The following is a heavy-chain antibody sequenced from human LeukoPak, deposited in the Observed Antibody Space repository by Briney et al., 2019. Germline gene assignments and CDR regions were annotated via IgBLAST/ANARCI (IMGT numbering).Heavy chain of an antibody. J-gene: IGHJ4*02. CDR2: IYYTGNT. Sequence: SGTLSLTCTVSGDSITTYYWSWIRRPPGKGLEWIAYIYYTGNTNYNPSLKGRVTISVDTSKNQISLKLSSVTAADTAVYYCATAPHTYYFDYWGQGTLVTVSS. CDR3: ATAPHTYYFDY. CDR1: GDSITTYY. V-gene: IGHV4-59*01.